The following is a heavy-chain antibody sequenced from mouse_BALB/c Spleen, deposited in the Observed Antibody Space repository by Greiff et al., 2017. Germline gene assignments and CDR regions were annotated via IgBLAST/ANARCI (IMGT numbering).Heavy chain of an antibody. V-gene: IGHV1-4*01. CDR1: GYTFTSYT. J-gene: IGHJ3*01. CDR3: ASADFAY. CDR2: INPSSGYT. Sequence: QVQLQQSGAELARPGASVKMSCTASGYTFTSYTMHWVQQRPGQGLEWIGYINPSSGYTNYNQKFKDKATLTADKSSSTAYMQLSSLTSEDSAVYYCASADFAYWGQGTLVTVAA.